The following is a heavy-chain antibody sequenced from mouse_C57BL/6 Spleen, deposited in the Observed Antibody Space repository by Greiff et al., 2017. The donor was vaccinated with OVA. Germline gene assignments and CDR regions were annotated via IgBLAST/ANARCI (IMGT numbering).Heavy chain of an antibody. CDR1: GYAFTNYL. J-gene: IGHJ3*01. CDR3: AREGGYAWFAY. D-gene: IGHD2-2*01. Sequence: QVQLKESGAELVRPGTSVKVSCKASGYAFTNYLIEWVKQRPGQGLEWIGVINPGSGGTNYNEKFKGKATLTADKSSSTAYMQLSSLTSEDSAVYFCAREGGYAWFAYWGQGTLVTVSA. V-gene: IGHV1-54*01. CDR2: INPGSGGT.